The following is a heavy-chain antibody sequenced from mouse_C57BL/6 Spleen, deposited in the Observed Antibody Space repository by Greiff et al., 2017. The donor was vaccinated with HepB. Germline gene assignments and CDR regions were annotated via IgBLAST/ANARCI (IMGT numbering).Heavy chain of an antibody. CDR1: GYAFSSSW. CDR3: AKYGNYEGYYAMDY. CDR2: IYPGDGDT. D-gene: IGHD2-1*01. Sequence: VQLQQSGPELVKPGASVKISCKASGYAFSSSWMNWVKQRPGKGLEWIGRIYPGDGDTNYNGKFKGKATLTADKSSSTAYMQLSSLTSEDSAVYFCAKYGNYEGYYAMDYWGQGTSVTVSS. J-gene: IGHJ4*01. V-gene: IGHV1-82*01.